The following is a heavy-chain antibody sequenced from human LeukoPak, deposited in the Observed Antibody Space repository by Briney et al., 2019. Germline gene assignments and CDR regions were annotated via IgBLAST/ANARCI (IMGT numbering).Heavy chain of an antibody. D-gene: IGHD4-11*01. CDR3: AGPNSPNRFDP. V-gene: IGHV4-59*01. CDR1: GGSISSYY. CDR2: IYYSGST. J-gene: IGHJ5*02. Sequence: SETLSLTCTVSGGSISSYYWSWIRQPPGKGLEWIGYIYYSGSTNYNPSLKSRVSISIDTSKNQFSLKLSSVTAADTAVYYCAGPNSPNRFDPRGQGTLVTVSS.